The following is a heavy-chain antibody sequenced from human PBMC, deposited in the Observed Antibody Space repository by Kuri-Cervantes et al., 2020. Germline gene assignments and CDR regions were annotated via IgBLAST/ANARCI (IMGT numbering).Heavy chain of an antibody. D-gene: IGHD6-19*01. Sequence: ASVKVSCKASGYTFTGYYMHWVRQAPGQGLEWMGWINPNSGDTNYTQKFQGRVTMTRDTSISTAYMELRSLRSDDTAVYYCARAPIAMAGTGGAMDVWGQGTPVTVSS. CDR1: GYTFTGYY. V-gene: IGHV1-2*02. J-gene: IGHJ6*02. CDR3: ARAPIAMAGTGGAMDV. CDR2: INPNSGDT.